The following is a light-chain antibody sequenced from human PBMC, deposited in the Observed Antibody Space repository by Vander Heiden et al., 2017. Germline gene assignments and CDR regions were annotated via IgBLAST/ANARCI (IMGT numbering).Light chain of an antibody. J-gene: IGKJ1*01. CDR1: QTIYSW. Sequence: DIQMTQSPSTMSASVGDSVTITCRASQTIYSWFAWYQQKPGKATKLLMYKASTLESGGPSRFSGSGSGTDFTLTISSLQPDDFATYYCQQYNTYWTFGQGTKVEIK. V-gene: IGKV1-5*03. CDR3: QQYNTYWT. CDR2: KAS.